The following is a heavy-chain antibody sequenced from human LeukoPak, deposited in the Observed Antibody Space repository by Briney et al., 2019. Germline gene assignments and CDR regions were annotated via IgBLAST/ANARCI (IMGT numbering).Heavy chain of an antibody. CDR1: GGTFSSYT. CDR3: AREGRLRTSAFDI. Sequence: ASVKVSCKASGGTFSSYTISWVRQAPGQGLEWMGRIIPILGIASYAQKFQGRVTITADKSTSTAYMELSSLRSEDTAVYYCAREGRLRTSAFDIWGQATMVTVSS. CDR2: IIPILGIA. D-gene: IGHD5-12*01. V-gene: IGHV1-69*04. J-gene: IGHJ3*02.